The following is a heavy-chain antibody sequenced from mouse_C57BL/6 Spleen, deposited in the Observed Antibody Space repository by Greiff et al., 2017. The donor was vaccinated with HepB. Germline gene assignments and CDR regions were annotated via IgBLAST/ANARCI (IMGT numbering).Heavy chain of an antibody. Sequence: VQLQQSGTVLARPGASVKMSCKTSGYTFTSYWMHWVKQRPGQGLEWIGAIYPGNSDTSYNQKFKGKAKLTAVTSASTAYMELSSLTNEDYAVYYCTRDGITTEKAWFADWGQGTLVTVSA. V-gene: IGHV1-5*01. CDR3: TRDGITTEKAWFAD. CDR1: GYTFTSYW. CDR2: IYPGNSDT. D-gene: IGHD2-4*01. J-gene: IGHJ3*01.